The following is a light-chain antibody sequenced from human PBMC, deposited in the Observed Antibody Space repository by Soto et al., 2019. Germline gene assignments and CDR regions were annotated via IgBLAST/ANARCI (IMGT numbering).Light chain of an antibody. J-gene: IGKJ5*01. Sequence: EIVLTHSPGTLSLSPGEIATLSCKTSQSRGSNFLAWYQQKPGQAPRLLIYDASSRPTDIPARFSGSGSGTDFTLTISSLEPEDFALYYCQKRSNWPINFGQGTRLEIK. CDR2: DAS. CDR1: QSRGSNF. CDR3: QKRSNWPIN. V-gene: IGKV3-11*01.